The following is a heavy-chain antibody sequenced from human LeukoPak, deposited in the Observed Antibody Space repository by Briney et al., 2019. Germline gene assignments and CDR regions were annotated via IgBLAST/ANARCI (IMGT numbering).Heavy chain of an antibody. CDR2: INPNSGGT. Sequence: ASVKVSCKASGHTFTGYYMHWVRQAPGQGLEWMGWINPNSGGTNYAQKFQGRVTMTRDTSISTAYMELSRLRSDDTAVYYCARLNYYDSSGYYRYYYMDVWGKGTTVTISS. CDR3: ARLNYYDSSGYYRYYYMDV. J-gene: IGHJ6*03. D-gene: IGHD3-22*01. V-gene: IGHV1-2*02. CDR1: GHTFTGYY.